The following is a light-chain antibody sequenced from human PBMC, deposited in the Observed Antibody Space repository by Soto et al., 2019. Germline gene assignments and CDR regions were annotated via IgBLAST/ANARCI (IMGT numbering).Light chain of an antibody. Sequence: DIRLTQSPSSVSASVGDRVTITCRASHDLNSWLAWYQQKPGEAPKLVIYTTSTLQGGVPSRFSGSGSATDFTLTISSLQPEDFATYYCQQTHSFPPTFGGGTKVEIK. CDR3: QQTHSFPPT. CDR1: HDLNSW. V-gene: IGKV1-12*01. J-gene: IGKJ4*01. CDR2: TTS.